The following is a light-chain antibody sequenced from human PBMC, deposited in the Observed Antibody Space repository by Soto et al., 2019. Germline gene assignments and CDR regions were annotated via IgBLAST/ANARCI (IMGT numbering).Light chain of an antibody. CDR2: RVS. CDR1: QPFDTY. V-gene: IGKV3-20*01. J-gene: IGKJ3*01. Sequence: EIVLTQSPGTLSLSPGDRATLSCRASQPFDTYLAWYQQKPGQAPRLLIYRVSTRATGIPDRFSGSGSGTDLTLTISRLEPEDFAVYFCHYYADSPGSIGPGTKVDIK. CDR3: HYYADSPGS.